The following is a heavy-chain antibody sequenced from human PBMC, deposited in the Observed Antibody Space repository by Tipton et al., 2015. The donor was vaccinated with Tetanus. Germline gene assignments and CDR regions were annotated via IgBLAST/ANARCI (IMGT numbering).Heavy chain of an antibody. J-gene: IGHJ5*02. Sequence: TLSLTCAVYGGSFSNYYWSWIRQPPGKGLEWIAEINHSGSSNYNPPLKSRVTISVDTSKKQFSLKLSSVTAADTAVYYCAKVPWEGVYANWFDPWGQGTLVTVSS. V-gene: IGHV4-34*01. D-gene: IGHD2-8*01. CDR2: INHSGSS. CDR1: GGSFSNYY. CDR3: AKVPWEGVYANWFDP.